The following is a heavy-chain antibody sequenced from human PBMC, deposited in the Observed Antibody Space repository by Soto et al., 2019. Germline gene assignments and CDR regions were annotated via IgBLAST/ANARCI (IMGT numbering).Heavy chain of an antibody. V-gene: IGHV1-18*01. CDR3: ARTLVVGDAFDI. CDR1: GYTFTSYG. D-gene: IGHD3-22*01. J-gene: IGHJ3*02. CDR2: SSAYNGNT. Sequence: ATVKVSCKASGYTFTSYGISWVRQAPGQGLEWMGWSSAYNGNTNYAQKLQGRVTMTTDTSTSTAYMELRSLRSDDTAVYYCARTLVVGDAFDIWGQGTMVTVSS.